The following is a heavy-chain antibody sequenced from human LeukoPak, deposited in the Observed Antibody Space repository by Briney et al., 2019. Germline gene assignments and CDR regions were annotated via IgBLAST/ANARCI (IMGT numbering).Heavy chain of an antibody. D-gene: IGHD3-22*01. CDR2: IWYDGSNK. J-gene: IGHJ4*02. CDR3: ARALYYDSSGYLFD. V-gene: IGHV3-33*01. CDR1: GFTFSSYG. Sequence: GGSLRLSCAASGFTFSSYGMHWVRQAPGKGLEWVAVIWYDGSNKYYADSVKGRFTISRDNSQNTLYVQMNSLRAEDTAVYYCARALYYDSSGYLFDWGQGTLVTVSS.